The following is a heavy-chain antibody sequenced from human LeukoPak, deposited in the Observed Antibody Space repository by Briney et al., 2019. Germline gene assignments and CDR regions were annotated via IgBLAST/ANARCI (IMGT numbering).Heavy chain of an antibody. D-gene: IGHD1-26*01. Sequence: SETLSLTCAVSGGSISSYYWSWIRQPPGKGLEWIAYVYYSGSTNYNPSLKSRVTISVDTSKNQFSLKLSSVTAADTAVYYCARHKSTAGSDYFGDWGQGTLVTVSS. J-gene: IGHJ4*02. V-gene: IGHV4-59*08. CDR3: ARHKSTAGSDYFGD. CDR2: VYYSGST. CDR1: GGSISSYY.